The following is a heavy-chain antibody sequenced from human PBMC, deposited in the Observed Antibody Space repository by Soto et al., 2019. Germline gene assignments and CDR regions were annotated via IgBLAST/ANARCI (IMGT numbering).Heavy chain of an antibody. CDR1: GFTFTSSA. CDR3: AAGSFGSTNGMDV. J-gene: IGHJ6*02. Sequence: SVKVSCKASGFTFTSSAVQWVRQARGQRLEWIGWIVVGSGNTNYAQKFQERVTINRDMSTSTAYMELRSLRSEDTAVYYCAAGSFGSTNGMDVWGQGTTVTLSS. V-gene: IGHV1-58*01. CDR2: IVVGSGNT. D-gene: IGHD2-2*01.